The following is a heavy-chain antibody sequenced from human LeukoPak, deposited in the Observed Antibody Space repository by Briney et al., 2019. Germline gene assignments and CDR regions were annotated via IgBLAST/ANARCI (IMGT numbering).Heavy chain of an antibody. CDR1: GGSITSYY. D-gene: IGHD1-14*01. V-gene: IGHV4-59*01. CDR2: ISDGGST. J-gene: IGHJ4*02. Sequence: SETLSLTCSVSGGSITSYYWSWIRQPPGKGLEWIGYISDGGSTNYNPSLKSRVSISVDTSKNQFSLKLSSVTAADTAVYFCARASTTFDHWGQGTLVTVSS. CDR3: ARASTTFDH.